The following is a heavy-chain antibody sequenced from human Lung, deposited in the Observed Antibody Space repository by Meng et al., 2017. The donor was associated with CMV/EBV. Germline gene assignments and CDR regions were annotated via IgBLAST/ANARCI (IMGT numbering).Heavy chain of an antibody. CDR3: AKGKWGGYYYYYGMDV. Sequence: SCAASGFTFSTFAMSWVRQAPGKGLQWVSVIYSGDDSTYYADSVKGRFTISRDNSKNMLYLQMNSLRAEDSAVYFCAKGKWGGYYYYYGMDVWGRGNXVTVSS. D-gene: IGHD1-26*01. CDR2: IYSGDDST. CDR1: GFTFSTFA. J-gene: IGHJ6*02. V-gene: IGHV3-23*03.